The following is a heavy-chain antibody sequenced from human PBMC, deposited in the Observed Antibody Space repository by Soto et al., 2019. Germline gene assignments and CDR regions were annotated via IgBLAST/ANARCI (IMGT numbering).Heavy chain of an antibody. CDR2: INPYNGNT. CDR1: GYPFTSYG. V-gene: IGHV1-18*04. J-gene: IGHJ4*02. CDR3: ARNLASVHDY. D-gene: IGHD1-1*01. Sequence: QVQLVRSGGEVKRPGASVKVSCKASGYPFTSYGISWVRQAPGQGLEWMGWINPYNGNTKYAQKFQGRVTMTTDTSTTTAYMELRSLSHDDTAVYYCARNLASVHDYWGQGSLVTVSS.